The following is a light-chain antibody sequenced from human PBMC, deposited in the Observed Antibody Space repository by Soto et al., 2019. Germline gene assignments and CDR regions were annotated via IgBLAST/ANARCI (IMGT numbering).Light chain of an antibody. Sequence: DIQMTQFPASVSASVGDRVTITCRASQDIRSSLAWYQQRPGKAPNLLIYAASTLQSGVPSRFSGSGSGTDFTLTISYLQAEDFGTYYCQEASRIPITFGQGTRLEIK. J-gene: IGKJ5*01. CDR3: QEASRIPIT. CDR2: AAS. V-gene: IGKV1-12*01. CDR1: QDIRSS.